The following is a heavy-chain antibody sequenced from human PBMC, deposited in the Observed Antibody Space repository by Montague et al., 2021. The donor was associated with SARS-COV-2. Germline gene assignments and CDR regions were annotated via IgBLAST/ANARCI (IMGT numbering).Heavy chain of an antibody. CDR2: IYYRGAT. D-gene: IGHD5-24*01. J-gene: IGHJ5*02. V-gene: IGHV4-59*01. CDR3: AREDRWNWFDP. CDR1: GGSISSDY. Sequence: SETLSLTCSVSGGSISSDYWSWIRHSPGKGLEWIGYIYYRGATNYNPSLKRRVTFSIDTSKNQFSLKLIAVTVADTAVYFCAREDRWNWFDPWGQGVLVTVSS.